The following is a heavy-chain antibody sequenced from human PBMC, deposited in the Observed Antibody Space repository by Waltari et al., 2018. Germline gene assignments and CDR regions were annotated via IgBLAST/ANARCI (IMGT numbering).Heavy chain of an antibody. CDR1: GLRVRYNY. J-gene: IGHJ4*02. CDR2: IQADGNT. CDR3: ATAGLGSPSQWLQLFVS. V-gene: IGHV3-53*01. D-gene: IGHD5-12*01. Sequence: EVQLVESGGGLIQPGGSLRLSCEASGLRVRYNYRSWVRQAPGKGLEWLAVIQADGNTYYGDSVKRRFPISRAISKNTVSLHMNSLTVDDSARYYCATAGLGSPSQWLQLFVSWGQGPLVTVSS.